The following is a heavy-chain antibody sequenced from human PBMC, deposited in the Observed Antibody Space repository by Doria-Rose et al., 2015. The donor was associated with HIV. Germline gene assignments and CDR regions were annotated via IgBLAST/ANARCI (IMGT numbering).Heavy chain of an antibody. V-gene: IGHV4-59*01. CDR2: IYYSGST. J-gene: IGHJ4*02. CDR3: ARGVGPALDY. Sequence: KGLEWIGYIYYSGSTSYNPSLKSRVIISVDTSKNQFSLRLSSVTAADTAAYYCARGVGPALDYWGQGTLVTVSS.